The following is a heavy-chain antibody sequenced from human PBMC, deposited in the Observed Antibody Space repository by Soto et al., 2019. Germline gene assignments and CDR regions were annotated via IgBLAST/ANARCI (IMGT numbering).Heavy chain of an antibody. D-gene: IGHD6-19*01. Sequence: QVQLQESGPGLVKPSETLSLTCTVSGGSISSYYWSWIRQPPGKGLEWIGYIYYSGSTNYNPSLKSRVTISVDTSKNQFSLKLSSVTAADTAVYFCARVWGWYFDYWGQGTLVTVSS. J-gene: IGHJ4*02. V-gene: IGHV4-59*01. CDR3: ARVWGWYFDY. CDR1: GGSISSYY. CDR2: IYYSGST.